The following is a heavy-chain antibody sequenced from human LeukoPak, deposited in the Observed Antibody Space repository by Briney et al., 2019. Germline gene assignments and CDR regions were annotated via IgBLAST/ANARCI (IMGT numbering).Heavy chain of an antibody. D-gene: IGHD2-8*01. CDR1: GGSISNFY. J-gene: IGHJ3*02. CDR2: IYYSGST. CDR3: ARSGALTNYALDI. Sequence: SETLSLLRTVSGGSISNFYWNWIRQPPGKGLEWIGYIYYSGSTNYNPSLKSRVTISVDTSKKQFSLKLNSVTAADTAVYFCARSGALTNYALDIWGLGTMVTVSS. V-gene: IGHV4-59*01.